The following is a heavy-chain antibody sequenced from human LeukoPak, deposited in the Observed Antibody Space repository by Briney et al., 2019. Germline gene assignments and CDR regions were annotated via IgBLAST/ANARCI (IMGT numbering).Heavy chain of an antibody. CDR1: GYTFTSYA. V-gene: IGHV1-3*01. CDR3: ASGPPDYVDAFDI. D-gene: IGHD4-17*01. J-gene: IGHJ3*02. CDR2: INAGNGNT. Sequence: GASVKVSCKASGYTFTSYAMHWARQAPGQRLEWMGWINAGNGNTKYSRKFQGRVTITRDTSASTAYMELSSLRSEDTAVYYCASGPPDYVDAFDIWGQGTMVTVSS.